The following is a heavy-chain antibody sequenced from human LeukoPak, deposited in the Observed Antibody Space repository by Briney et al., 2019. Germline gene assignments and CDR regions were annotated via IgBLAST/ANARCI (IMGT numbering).Heavy chain of an antibody. V-gene: IGHV3-64*01. CDR2: ISSNGGST. D-gene: IGHD1-7*01. Sequence: PGGSLRLSCAASGFSVSSNYMNWVRQAPGKGLEYVSAISSNGGSTYYANSVKGRFTISRDNSKNTLYLQMGSLRAEDMAVYYCARDFFTYNWNYECFDYWGQGTLVTVSS. CDR3: ARDFFTYNWNYECFDY. CDR1: GFSVSSNY. J-gene: IGHJ4*02.